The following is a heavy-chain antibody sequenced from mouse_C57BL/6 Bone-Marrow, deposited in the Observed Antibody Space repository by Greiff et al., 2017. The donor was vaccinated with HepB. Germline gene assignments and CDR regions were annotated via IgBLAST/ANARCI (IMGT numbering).Heavy chain of an antibody. CDR3: EGDRSWEPLAY. D-gene: IGHD4-1*01. CDR1: GFPITSGYS. J-gene: IGHJ3*01. V-gene: IGHV12-3*01. CDR2: ITHSGDT. Sequence: VQGVESGPGLVKPPQSPFLTCSITGFPITSGYSWTWIRQSPGKPLEWMGYITHSGDTFYNPPLQSPISITRETSKNQFFLQLNTVPTEDTAMYDCEGDRSWEPLAYWGQGTLVTVSA.